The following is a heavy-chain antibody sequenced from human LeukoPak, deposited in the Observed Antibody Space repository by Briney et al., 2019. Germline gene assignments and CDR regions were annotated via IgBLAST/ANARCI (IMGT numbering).Heavy chain of an antibody. J-gene: IGHJ4*02. D-gene: IGHD3-22*01. Sequence: GGSLRLSCAASGFTFSSYAMSWVRQAPGKGLEWVSAISGSGGSTYYADSVRGRFTISRNNSKNTLYLQMNSLRAEDTAVYYCAKDTDKYYYDSSGYLRSYGYWGQGTLVTVSS. V-gene: IGHV3-23*01. CDR2: ISGSGGST. CDR3: AKDTDKYYYDSSGYLRSYGY. CDR1: GFTFSSYA.